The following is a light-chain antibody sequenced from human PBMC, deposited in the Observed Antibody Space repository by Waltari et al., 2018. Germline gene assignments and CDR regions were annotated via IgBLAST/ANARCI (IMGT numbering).Light chain of an antibody. J-gene: IGKJ4*01. Sequence: EIVLTQSPATLSLSPGEGATLSCRASQNVRSFLAWYQQRPGQAPRLLIYDTSNRATGIPVRFSGSGSGTDFTLTISSLEPEDFAVYYCQQRKNWPLTFGGGTKVEIK. CDR3: QQRKNWPLT. CDR2: DTS. V-gene: IGKV3-11*01. CDR1: QNVRSF.